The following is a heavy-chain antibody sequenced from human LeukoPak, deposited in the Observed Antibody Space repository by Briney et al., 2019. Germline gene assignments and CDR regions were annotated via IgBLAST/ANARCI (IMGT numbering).Heavy chain of an antibody. Sequence: SETLSLTCAVSGGSISSYYWSWIRQPAGKGLEWIGRIYTSGSTNYNPSLKSRVTMSVDTSKNQFSLKLSSVTAADTAVYYCARNRYDFWSGFHYYYMDVWGKGTTVTVSS. CDR2: IYTSGST. V-gene: IGHV4-4*07. D-gene: IGHD3-3*01. CDR3: ARNRYDFWSGFHYYYMDV. CDR1: GGSISSYY. J-gene: IGHJ6*03.